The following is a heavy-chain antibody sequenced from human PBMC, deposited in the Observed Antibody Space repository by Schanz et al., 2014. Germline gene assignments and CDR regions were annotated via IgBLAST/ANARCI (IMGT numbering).Heavy chain of an antibody. J-gene: IGHJ6*02. D-gene: IGHD5-18*01. Sequence: QLQLVQSGAEVKKPGSSVKVSCKLSGGTFSSFGINWVRQARGQGLEWMGRIVPIAGITNYAQRFQGRVTITADKSSDTAYMELSSLRSEDTAVYYCARGPSQGYSYGHNIGAYYYGMDVWGQGTTVTVSS. CDR1: GGTFSSFG. CDR2: IVPIAGIT. V-gene: IGHV1-69*04. CDR3: ARGPSQGYSYGHNIGAYYYGMDV.